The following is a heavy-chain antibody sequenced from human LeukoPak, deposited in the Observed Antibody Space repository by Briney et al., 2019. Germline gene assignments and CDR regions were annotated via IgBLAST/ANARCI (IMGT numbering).Heavy chain of an antibody. J-gene: IGHJ4*02. CDR2: IYKTGST. D-gene: IGHD6-13*01. V-gene: IGHV4-61*10. CDR3: ARLAAAGTYNFDY. Sequence: PSETLSLTCTVSGGYIRSDNYYWSWIRQPAGKGLEWIGRIYKTGSTDHNPSLKSRVTISVDTSKNQFSLKLSSVTAADTAVYYCARLAAAGTYNFDYWGQGTLVTVSS. CDR1: GGYIRSDNYY.